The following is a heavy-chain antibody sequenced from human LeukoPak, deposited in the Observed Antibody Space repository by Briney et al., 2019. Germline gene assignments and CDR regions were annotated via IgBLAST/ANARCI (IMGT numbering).Heavy chain of an antibody. Sequence: WGSLRLSCAASGFNFSNYDMHWVRQAPGKGLERVAFIQYDGSDTYYAVSLKGRFTISRDNSKNTLYLQMYSLRTEDTAVYYCAEGDTSWGQGTLVTASS. CDR2: IQYDGSDT. J-gene: IGHJ5*02. CDR1: GFNFSNYD. D-gene: IGHD2-21*02. V-gene: IGHV3-30*02. CDR3: AEGDTS.